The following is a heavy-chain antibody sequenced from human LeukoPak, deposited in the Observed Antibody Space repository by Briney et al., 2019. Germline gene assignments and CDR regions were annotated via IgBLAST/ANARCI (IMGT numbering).Heavy chain of an antibody. CDR1: GFTFSNYG. J-gene: IGHJ4*02. CDR2: IRYDGTNK. Sequence: GGSLRLSCAASGFTFSNYGMHWVRQAPGKGLEWVTFIRYDGTNKYYADSVKGRFTSSRDNSKNTLYLQMNSLRAEDTAVYYCAKGYSYGSDYWGQGTLVTVSS. D-gene: IGHD5-18*01. CDR3: AKGYSYGSDY. V-gene: IGHV3-30*02.